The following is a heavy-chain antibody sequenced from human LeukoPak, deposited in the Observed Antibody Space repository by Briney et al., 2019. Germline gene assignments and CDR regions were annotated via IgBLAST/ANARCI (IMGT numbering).Heavy chain of an antibody. D-gene: IGHD3-16*01. CDR3: AREEIPGGWFDP. CDR1: GGTFSSYA. V-gene: IGHV1-69*04. J-gene: IGHJ5*02. Sequence: SVKVSCKASGGTFSSYAISWVRQAPGQGLEWMGRIIPILGIANYAQKFQGRVTITADKSTSTAYMELSSLRSEDTAVYYCAREEIPGGWFDPWGQGTLVTVSS. CDR2: IIPILGIA.